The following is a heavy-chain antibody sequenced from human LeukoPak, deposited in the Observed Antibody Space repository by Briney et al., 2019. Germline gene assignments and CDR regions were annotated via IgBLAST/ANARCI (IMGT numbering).Heavy chain of an antibody. CDR2: ISGSGGST. Sequence: GGSLRLSCAASGFTFSSYAMSWVRQAPGKGLEWVSAISGSGGSTYYADSVKGRFTISRDNSKNTLYLQMNSLRAEDTAVYYCAKRGGWPHHDILTGYRYFDYWGQGTLVTVSS. CDR1: GFTFSSYA. CDR3: AKRGGWPHHDILTGYRYFDY. D-gene: IGHD3-9*01. J-gene: IGHJ4*02. V-gene: IGHV3-23*01.